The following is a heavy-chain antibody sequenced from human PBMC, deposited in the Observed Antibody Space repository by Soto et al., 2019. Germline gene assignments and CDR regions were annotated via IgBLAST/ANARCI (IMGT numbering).Heavy chain of an antibody. V-gene: IGHV4-59*01. D-gene: IGHD1-26*01. Sequence: QVQLQESGPGLVKASETLSLACSVSGGFISTYYWSWIRQPPGKGLEWIGCISNTGSISYNPSLKSRVTISLDTTKIQFSQKVNSVTAADTAVYYWARDIHRFRGSDGIDYWGRGTLVTVSS. CDR1: GGFISTYY. CDR3: ARDIHRFRGSDGIDY. J-gene: IGHJ4*02. CDR2: ISNTGSI.